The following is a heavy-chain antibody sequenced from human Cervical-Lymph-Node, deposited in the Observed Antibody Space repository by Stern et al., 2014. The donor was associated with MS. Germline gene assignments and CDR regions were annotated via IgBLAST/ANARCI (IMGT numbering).Heavy chain of an antibody. J-gene: IGHJ2*01. D-gene: IGHD2-21*02. Sequence: QVQLVESGPGLVKPSETLSLTCTVSGGAVGDHYWTWLRQRPGKGLAWIGYISATGTTNYNPSLHNRVTITFHTAQNQGSLRLRSVTAADTAVYYCARDPSTTASDWFFDLWGRGSLVTVSS. CDR2: ISATGTT. CDR3: ARDPSTTASDWFFDL. V-gene: IGHV4-59*02. CDR1: GGAVGDHY.